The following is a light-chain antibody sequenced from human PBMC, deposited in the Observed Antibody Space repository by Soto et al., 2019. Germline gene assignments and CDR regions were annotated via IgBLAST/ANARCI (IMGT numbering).Light chain of an antibody. CDR3: CSYARSITDV. CDR2: EVT. CDR1: SSDVGSYNL. J-gene: IGLJ1*01. Sequence: QSALTQPASVSGSPGQSITISCTGSSSDVGSYNLVSWYQQHPGKAPKLMIYEVTKRPSGVSNRFSGSKSGSTASLTISGLQAEDEADYYCCSYARSITDVFGTGTKLTVL. V-gene: IGLV2-23*02.